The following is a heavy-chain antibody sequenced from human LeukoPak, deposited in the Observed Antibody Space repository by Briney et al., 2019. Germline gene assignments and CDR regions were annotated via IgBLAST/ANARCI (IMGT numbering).Heavy chain of an antibody. CDR1: GFTFSSYE. CDR3: AREFRGPGRFDY. J-gene: IGHJ4*02. CDR2: ISSSGSTI. D-gene: IGHD3-10*01. V-gene: IGHV3-48*03. Sequence: PGGSLRLSCAASGFTFSSYEMNWVRQAPGKGLEWVSYISSSGSTIYYADSVKGRFTISRDNAKNSLYLQMNSLRAEDTAVYYCAREFRGPGRFDYWGQGTLVTVFS.